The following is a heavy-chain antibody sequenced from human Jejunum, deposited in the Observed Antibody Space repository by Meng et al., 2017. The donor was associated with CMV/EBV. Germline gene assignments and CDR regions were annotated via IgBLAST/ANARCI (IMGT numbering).Heavy chain of an antibody. Sequence: GSGWGFVTPGGSRILSCAASGITFNNAWMSWVRQAPGKGLELVGRLKSKADGGTIDYAATVKGRFTISRDDSKNTLYLQMNSLKTDDTAVYYCTTDRGIAARPLFDYWGQGTLVTVSS. V-gene: IGHV3-15*05. CDR3: TTDRGIAARPLFDY. J-gene: IGHJ4*02. CDR1: GITFNNAW. CDR2: LKSKADGGTI. D-gene: IGHD6-6*01.